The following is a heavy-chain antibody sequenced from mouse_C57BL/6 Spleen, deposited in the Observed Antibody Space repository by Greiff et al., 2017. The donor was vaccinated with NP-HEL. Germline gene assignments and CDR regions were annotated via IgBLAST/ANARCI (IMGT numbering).Heavy chain of an antibody. D-gene: IGHD1-1*01. J-gene: IGHJ1*03. V-gene: IGHV1-39*01. CDR2: INPNYGTT. Sequence: VQLKESGPELVKPGASVKISCKASGYSFTDYNMNWVKQSNGKSLEWIGVINPNYGTTSYNQKFKGKATLTVDQSSSTAYMQLNSLTSEDSAVYYCARGGFITTVVADWYFDVWGTGTTVTVSS. CDR3: ARGGFITTVVADWYFDV. CDR1: GYSFTDYN.